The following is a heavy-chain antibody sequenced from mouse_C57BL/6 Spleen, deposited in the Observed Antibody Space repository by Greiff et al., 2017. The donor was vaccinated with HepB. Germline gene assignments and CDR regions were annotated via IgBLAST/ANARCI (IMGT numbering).Heavy chain of an antibody. CDR3: ERKAYGNAWYFDV. V-gene: IGHV1-7*01. D-gene: IGHD2-1*01. Sequence: VQLQQSGAELAKPGASVKLSCKASGYTFTSYWMHWVKQRPGQGLEWIGYINPSSGYTKYNQKFKDKATLTADKSSSTAYMQLSSLTYEDSAVYYCERKAYGNAWYFDVWGTGTTVTVSS. CDR1: GYTFTSYW. J-gene: IGHJ1*03. CDR2: INPSSGYT.